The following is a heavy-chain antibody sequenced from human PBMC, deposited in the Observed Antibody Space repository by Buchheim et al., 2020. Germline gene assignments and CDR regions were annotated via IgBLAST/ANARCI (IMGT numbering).Heavy chain of an antibody. CDR2: LSGGGSTQ. V-gene: IGHV3-48*03. Sequence: EVQLVESGGGLVQPGGSLRLSCAASGFLFSSCEMNWVRQAPGKGLEWVSYLSGGGSTQYYADSVKGRFTISSDNSKSVLSMPMNSLRAEDTAVYYCARVPGGHYYYGMDVWGQGTT. CDR3: ARVPGGHYYYGMDV. CDR1: GFLFSSCE. J-gene: IGHJ6*02.